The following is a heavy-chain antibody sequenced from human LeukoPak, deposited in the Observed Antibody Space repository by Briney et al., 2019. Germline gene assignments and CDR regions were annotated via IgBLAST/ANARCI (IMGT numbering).Heavy chain of an antibody. Sequence: SETLSLTCAVYGGSFSGYYWSWIRQPPGKGLEWIGEINHSGSTNYNPSLKSRVTISVDTSKNQFSLKLSSVTAADTAVYYCARGSNYYDSGKGWFDPWGQETLVTVSS. D-gene: IGHD3-10*01. V-gene: IGHV4-34*01. CDR1: GGSFSGYY. J-gene: IGHJ5*02. CDR2: INHSGST. CDR3: ARGSNYYDSGKGWFDP.